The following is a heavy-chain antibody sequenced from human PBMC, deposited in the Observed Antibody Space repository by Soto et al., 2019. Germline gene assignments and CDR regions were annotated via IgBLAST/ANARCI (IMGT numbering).Heavy chain of an antibody. D-gene: IGHD4-17*01. CDR3: ARDLYTRHYGDYNSGPQDY. Sequence: ASVKVSCKASGYTFTSYGISWVRQAPGQGLEWMGWISAYNGNTNYAQKLQGRVTMTTDTSTSTAYMELRGLRSDDTAVYYCARDLYTRHYGDYNSGPQDYWGQGTLVTVSS. V-gene: IGHV1-18*01. CDR1: GYTFTSYG. CDR2: ISAYNGNT. J-gene: IGHJ4*02.